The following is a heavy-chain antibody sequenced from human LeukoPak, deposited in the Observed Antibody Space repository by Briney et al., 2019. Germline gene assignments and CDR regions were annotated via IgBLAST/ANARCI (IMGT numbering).Heavy chain of an antibody. CDR3: AHDIVVLPAAIPLGDY. J-gene: IGHJ4*02. CDR2: ISGSGGST. CDR1: GFTFSSYA. Sequence: PGGXLRLSCAASGFTFSSYAMSWVRQAPGKGLEGVSAISGSGGSTYYADSVKGRFTISRDNYKKTLYLQMNSLRAEDTAVYYCAHDIVVLPAAIPLGDYWGQGTLVTVSS. D-gene: IGHD2-2*01. V-gene: IGHV3-23*01.